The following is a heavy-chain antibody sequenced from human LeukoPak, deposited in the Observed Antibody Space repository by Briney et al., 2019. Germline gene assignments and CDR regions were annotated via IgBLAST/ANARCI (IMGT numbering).Heavy chain of an antibody. Sequence: SETLSLTCTVSGGSISSGGYYWSWIRQPPGKGLEWIGYIYYSGSTNYNPSLKSRVTISVDTSKNQFSLKLSSVTAADTAVYYCARVGGSHAFDYWGQGTLVTVSS. V-gene: IGHV4-61*08. CDR1: GGSISSGGYY. J-gene: IGHJ4*02. CDR2: IYYSGST. CDR3: ARVGGSHAFDY. D-gene: IGHD1-26*01.